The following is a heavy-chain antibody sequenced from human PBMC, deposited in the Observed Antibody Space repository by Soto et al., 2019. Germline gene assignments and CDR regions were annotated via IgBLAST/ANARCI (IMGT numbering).Heavy chain of an antibody. Sequence: GASVKVSCKASGGTFSSYAISWVRQAPGQGLEWMGGIIPIFGTANYAQKFQGRVTITADKSTSTAYMELSSLRSEDTAVYYCASGYGSGSCRRTRRGYYFDYWGQGTLVTVSS. CDR3: ASGYGSGSCRRTRRGYYFDY. CDR1: GGTFSSYA. V-gene: IGHV1-69*06. J-gene: IGHJ4*02. CDR2: IIPIFGTA. D-gene: IGHD3-10*01.